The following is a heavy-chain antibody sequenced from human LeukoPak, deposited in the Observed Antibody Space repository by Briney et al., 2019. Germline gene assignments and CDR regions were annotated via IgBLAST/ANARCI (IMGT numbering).Heavy chain of an antibody. D-gene: IGHD3-22*01. CDR2: ISWNSGSI. CDR1: GFTFDDYA. J-gene: IGHJ6*03. V-gene: IGHV3-9*01. Sequence: GRSLRLSCAASGFTFDDYAMHWVRQAPGKGLEWVSGISWNSGSIGYADSVKGRFTTSRDNAKNSLYLQMNSLRAEDTALYYCAKDAVYDSSGYYSRYYYYMDVWGKGTTVTVSS. CDR3: AKDAVYDSSGYYSRYYYYMDV.